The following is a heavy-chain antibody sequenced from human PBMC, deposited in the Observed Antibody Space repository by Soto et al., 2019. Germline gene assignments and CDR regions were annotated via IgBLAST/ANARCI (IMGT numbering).Heavy chain of an antibody. CDR1: GFSFKNYA. V-gene: IGHV3-30-3*01. J-gene: IGHJ4*01. Sequence: QVQLVASGGGVVQPGSSLRLSCAASGFSFKNYAFHWVRQAPGKGLEWVALISHNDEPKIFYADSVQGRFTISRDNFKNTVYLQMNSLRDEDTAVYHCARGVRAETYYNAFDYWGQGTQVTVSS. CDR2: ISHNDEPKI. CDR3: ARGVRAETYYNAFDY. D-gene: IGHD3-10*01.